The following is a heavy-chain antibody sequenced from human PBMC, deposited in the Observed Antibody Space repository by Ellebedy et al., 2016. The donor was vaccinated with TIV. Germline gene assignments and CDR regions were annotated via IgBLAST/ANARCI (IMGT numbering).Heavy chain of an antibody. D-gene: IGHD3-22*01. CDR2: INPNSGGT. V-gene: IGHV1-2*02. CDR1: GYTFTGYY. Sequence: ASVKVSXXASGYTFTGYYMHWVRQAPGQGLEWMGWINPNSGGTNYAQKFQGRVTMTRDTSISTAYMELSRLRSDDTAVYYCASGRGYYDSSGPFDYWGQGTLVTVSS. J-gene: IGHJ4*02. CDR3: ASGRGYYDSSGPFDY.